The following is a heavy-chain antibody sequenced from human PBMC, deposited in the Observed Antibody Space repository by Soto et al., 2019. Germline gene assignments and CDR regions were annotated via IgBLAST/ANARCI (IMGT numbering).Heavy chain of an antibody. CDR1: GGSISSGGYS. CDR3: ARVRGANTWFDP. J-gene: IGHJ5*02. CDR2: VYHSGGP. V-gene: IGHV4-30-2*01. D-gene: IGHD1-26*01. Sequence: QLQLQESGSGLVKPSRTLSLTCAVSGGSISSGGYSWSWIRQPPGKGLEWIGYVYHSGGPYSHPSIKRRVTISVDRSKNQCSLKLSSVTAADTAVYYCARVRGANTWFDPWGQGTLVTVSS.